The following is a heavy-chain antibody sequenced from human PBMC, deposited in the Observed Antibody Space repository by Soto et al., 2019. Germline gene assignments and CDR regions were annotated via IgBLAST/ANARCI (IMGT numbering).Heavy chain of an antibody. CDR3: ARSGNDFWSGFKVPYYYYGMDV. CDR2: IGTAGDT. D-gene: IGHD3-3*01. V-gene: IGHV3-13*01. CDR1: GFTFSSYD. J-gene: IGHJ6*02. Sequence: GGSLRLSCAASGFTFSSYDMHWVRQATGKGLEWVSAIGTAGDTYYPGSVKGRFTISRENAKNSLYLQMNSLRAEDTAVYYCARSGNDFWSGFKVPYYYYGMDVWGQGTTVTVSS.